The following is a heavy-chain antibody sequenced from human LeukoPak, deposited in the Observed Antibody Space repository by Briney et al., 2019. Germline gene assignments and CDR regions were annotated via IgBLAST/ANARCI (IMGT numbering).Heavy chain of an antibody. Sequence: SETLSLTCAVYGGSFSGYYWSWIRQPPGKGLEWIGYIYYSGSTNYNPSLKSRVTISVDTSKNQFSLKLSSVTAADTAVYYCARVGEYYYDSSGEAPFDYWGQGTLVTVSS. CDR2: IYYSGST. CDR1: GGSFSGYY. V-gene: IGHV4-59*01. CDR3: ARVGEYYYDSSGEAPFDY. J-gene: IGHJ4*02. D-gene: IGHD3-22*01.